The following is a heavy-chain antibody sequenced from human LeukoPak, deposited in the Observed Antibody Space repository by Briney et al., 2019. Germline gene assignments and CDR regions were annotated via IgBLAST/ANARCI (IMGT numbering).Heavy chain of an antibody. CDR3: ARDLAGHYYGSGSSFDY. J-gene: IGHJ4*02. CDR1: GFTFSSYA. CDR2: TREDGSEK. Sequence: GGSLRLSCAASGFTFSSYAMHWVRQAPGKGLEWVANTREDGSEKYYVDSVKGRFTISRDNAKNSLYLQMNSLRAEDTAVYYCARDLAGHYYGSGSSFDYWGQGTLVTVSS. D-gene: IGHD3-10*01. V-gene: IGHV3-7*01.